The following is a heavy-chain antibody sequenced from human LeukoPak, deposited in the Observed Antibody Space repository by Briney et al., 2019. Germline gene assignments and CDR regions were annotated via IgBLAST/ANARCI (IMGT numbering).Heavy chain of an antibody. CDR1: GAPFSGYD. CDR2: IYYSGST. Sequence: SETLSLTCAIYGAPFSGYDWSWIRQPPGKGLEWIGYIYYSGSTNYNPSLKSRVTISVDTSKNQFSLKLSSVTAADTAVYYCARVSLDAFDIWGQGTMVTVSS. V-gene: IGHV4-59*01. CDR3: ARVSLDAFDI. J-gene: IGHJ3*02.